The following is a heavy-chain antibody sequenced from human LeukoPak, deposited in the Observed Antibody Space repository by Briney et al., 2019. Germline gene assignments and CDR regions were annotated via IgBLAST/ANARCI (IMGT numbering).Heavy chain of an antibody. D-gene: IGHD5-12*01. CDR1: GFTFGSYA. CDR2: ISGSGGST. J-gene: IGHJ4*02. V-gene: IGHV3-23*01. Sequence: GGSLRLSCAASGFTFGSYAMSWVRQAPGKGLEWVSTISGSGGSTYYADSVKGRFTISRDNAKNSLYLQMNSLRAEDTAVYYCARDGRYSGYDWRFGNDYWGQGTLVTVSS. CDR3: ARDGRYSGYDWRFGNDY.